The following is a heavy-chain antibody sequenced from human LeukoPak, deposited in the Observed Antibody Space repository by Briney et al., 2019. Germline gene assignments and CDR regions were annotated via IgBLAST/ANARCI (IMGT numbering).Heavy chain of an antibody. J-gene: IGHJ4*02. CDR1: GYRFTSYW. D-gene: IGHD6-19*01. V-gene: IGHV5-51*01. CDR2: IYPGDSDT. CDR3: ARVMRGWINFDY. Sequence: GASLKISCKGSGYRFTSYWIGWVRQMPGKGMGWMGIIYPGDSDTRYSPSFQSQVTISADKSISTAYLQWSSLKASDTAMYYCARVMRGWINFDYWGQGTLVTVSS.